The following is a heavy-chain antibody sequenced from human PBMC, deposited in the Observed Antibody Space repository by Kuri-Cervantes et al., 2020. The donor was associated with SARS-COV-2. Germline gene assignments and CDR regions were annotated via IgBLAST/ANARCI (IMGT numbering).Heavy chain of an antibody. J-gene: IGHJ4*02. CDR1: GYTFTGYY. CDR3: ASELGHYGSGSHFDY. V-gene: IGHV1-2*02. Sequence: ASVKVSCKASGYTFTGYYMHWVRQAPGQGLEWMGWINPNSGGTNYAQKFQGRVTMTRDTSISTAYMEQSRLRSDDTAVYYCASELGHYGSGSHFDYWGQGTLVTVSS. D-gene: IGHD3-10*01. CDR2: INPNSGGT.